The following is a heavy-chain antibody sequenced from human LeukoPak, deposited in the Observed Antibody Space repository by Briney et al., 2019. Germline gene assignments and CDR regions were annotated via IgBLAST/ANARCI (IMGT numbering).Heavy chain of an antibody. J-gene: IGHJ3*02. V-gene: IGHV3-21*01. D-gene: IGHD6-13*01. Sequence: GGSLRLSCAASGSTFSSYSMNWVRQAPGKGLEWVSSISSSSSYIYYADSVKGRFTISRDNAKNSLYLQMNSLRAEDTAVYYCARDPHSSSSDAFDIWGQGTMVTVSS. CDR3: ARDPHSSSSDAFDI. CDR1: GSTFSSYS. CDR2: ISSSSSYI.